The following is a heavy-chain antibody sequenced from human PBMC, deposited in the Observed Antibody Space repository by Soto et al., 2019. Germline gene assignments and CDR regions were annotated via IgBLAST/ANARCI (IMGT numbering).Heavy chain of an antibody. V-gene: IGHV4-31*03. J-gene: IGHJ3*02. D-gene: IGHD5-12*01. CDR2: IYYSGST. CDR3: ARCWIGYSGYDSAIDI. CDR1: GGSISSGGYY. Sequence: SETLSLTCTVSGGSISSGGYYWSWIRQHPGKGLEWIGYIYYSGSTYYNPSLRSRVTISVDTSKNQFSLKLSSVTAADTAVYYCARCWIGYSGYDSAIDIWGPGTMVTVSS.